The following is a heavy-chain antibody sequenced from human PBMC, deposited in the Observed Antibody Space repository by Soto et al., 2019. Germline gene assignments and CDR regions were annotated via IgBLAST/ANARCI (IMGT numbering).Heavy chain of an antibody. J-gene: IGHJ3*02. V-gene: IGHV3-7*01. Sequence: GGSLRLSCAASGFTFSSYWMSWVRQAPGKGLEWVANIKQDGSEKYYVDSVKGRFTISRDNAKNSLYLQMNSLRAEDTAVYYCASKYSGYVGTDAFDIWGQGTMVTVSS. CDR2: IKQDGSEK. CDR1: GFTFSSYW. CDR3: ASKYSGYVGTDAFDI. D-gene: IGHD5-12*01.